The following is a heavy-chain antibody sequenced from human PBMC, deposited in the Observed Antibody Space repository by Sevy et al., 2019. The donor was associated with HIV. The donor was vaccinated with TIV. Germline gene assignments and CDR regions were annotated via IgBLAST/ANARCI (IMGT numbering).Heavy chain of an antibody. Sequence: GGSLRLSCAASGFSFSTYWMTWVRRAPGKGLEWVATMNQDGTERDYVDSVKGRFTISRDNTKTSLFLQMNSLRAEDTGVYYCVREGLGGFSYSLDCWGQGTLVTVSS. CDR1: GFSFSTYW. V-gene: IGHV3-7*01. CDR3: VREGLGGFSYSLDC. J-gene: IGHJ4*02. D-gene: IGHD5-18*01. CDR2: MNQDGTER.